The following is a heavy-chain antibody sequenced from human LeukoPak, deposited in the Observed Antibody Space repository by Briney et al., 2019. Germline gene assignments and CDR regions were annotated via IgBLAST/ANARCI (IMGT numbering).Heavy chain of an antibody. J-gene: IGHJ6*02. D-gene: IGHD1-26*01. CDR1: GGSFSGYY. CDR3: ARVKVGATNFVYYYGMDV. Sequence: SETLSLTCAVYGGSFSGYYWSWIRQPPGKGLEWIGEINHSGSTNYNPSLKSRVTISVDTSKNQFSLKLSSVTAADTAVYYCARVKVGATNFVYYYGMDVWGQGTTVTVSS. V-gene: IGHV4-34*01. CDR2: INHSGST.